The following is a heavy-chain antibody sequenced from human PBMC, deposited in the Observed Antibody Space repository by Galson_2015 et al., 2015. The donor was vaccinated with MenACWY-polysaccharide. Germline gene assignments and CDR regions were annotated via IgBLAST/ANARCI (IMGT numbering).Heavy chain of an antibody. CDR2: IKKDGSEK. V-gene: IGHV3-7*01. Sequence: SLRLSCAVSGFTFKNYWMSWVRQAPGKGLEWVANIKKDGSEKYRVDSVKGRFTISRDNARSSLYLQMNGLRAEDTAVYYCARGHYGMDVWGQGTTVTVS. J-gene: IGHJ6*02. CDR1: GFTFKNYW. CDR3: ARGHYGMDV.